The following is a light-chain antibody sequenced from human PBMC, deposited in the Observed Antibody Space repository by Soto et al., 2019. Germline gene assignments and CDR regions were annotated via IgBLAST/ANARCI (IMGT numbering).Light chain of an antibody. CDR2: GAS. CDR1: PSVSSSY. Sequence: EIVLTQYPGTLSLSPGERATLSCRARPSVSSSYLAWYQQKPGQAPRLLIYGASSRATGIPDRFSCSGAGTDFTLTISRLEPEEFAVYYCQQYCSSPYTFGQGTKLEIK. V-gene: IGKV3-20*01. CDR3: QQYCSSPYT. J-gene: IGKJ2*01.